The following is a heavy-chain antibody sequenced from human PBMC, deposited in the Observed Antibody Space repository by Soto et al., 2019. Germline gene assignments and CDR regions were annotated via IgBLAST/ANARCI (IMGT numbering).Heavy chain of an antibody. V-gene: IGHV1-2*06. Sequence: GASVKVSCKASGYSFSDYYLHWVRQAPGQGPEWMGRINPNSGDTKFAQKFQGRVTMTRDTSVRTAFMELNWLKPDDTAVYYCARESGGATATLAYYYFYMDISGKGTTVTVSS. CDR3: ARESGGATATLAYYYFYMDI. CDR2: INPNSGDT. D-gene: IGHD5-12*01. CDR1: GYSFSDYY. J-gene: IGHJ6*03.